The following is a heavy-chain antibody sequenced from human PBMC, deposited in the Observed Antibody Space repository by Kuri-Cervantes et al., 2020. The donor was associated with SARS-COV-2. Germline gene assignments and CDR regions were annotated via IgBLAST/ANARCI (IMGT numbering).Heavy chain of an antibody. CDR1: GFSFSNSA. V-gene: IGHV1-58*01. J-gene: IGHJ5*02. CDR2: IVVGSGKT. CDR3: AIIDCSNTSCYAHAA. D-gene: IGHD2-2*01. Sequence: SVMVSCKTSGFSFSNSAVQWVRQARGQRLEWIGWIVVGSGKTSYAQRFQGRGTVTRDMSTSTAYLELAGLRSEDTAVYYCAIIDCSNTSCYAHAAWGQGTLVTVSS.